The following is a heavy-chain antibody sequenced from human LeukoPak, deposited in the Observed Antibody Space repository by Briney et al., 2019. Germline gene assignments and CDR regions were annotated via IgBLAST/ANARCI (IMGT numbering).Heavy chain of an antibody. CDR2: ISGDGGST. V-gene: IGHV3-43*02. Sequence: GGSLRLSCAASGFTFDDYAMHWVRQAPGKGLEWVSLISGDGGSTYYADSVKGRFTISRGNSKNSLYLQMNSLRTEDTALYYCAKDRGYYDSSGYQEDWGQGTLVTVSS. D-gene: IGHD3-22*01. CDR1: GFTFDDYA. CDR3: AKDRGYYDSSGYQED. J-gene: IGHJ4*02.